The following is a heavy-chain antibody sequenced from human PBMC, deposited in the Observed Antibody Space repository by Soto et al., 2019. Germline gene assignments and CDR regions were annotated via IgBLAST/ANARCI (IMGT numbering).Heavy chain of an antibody. D-gene: IGHD2-15*01. CDR1: GGTFSRYA. Sequence: GPSVKVTCKSSGGTFSRYAISWVRQAPGQGLEWMGGIIPIFGTANYAQKFQGRVTITADESTSTAYMELSSLRSEDTAVYYGARVVQGAAYVWGQGTLVTVSS. V-gene: IGHV1-69*13. CDR3: ARVVQGAAYV. CDR2: IIPIFGTA. J-gene: IGHJ4*02.